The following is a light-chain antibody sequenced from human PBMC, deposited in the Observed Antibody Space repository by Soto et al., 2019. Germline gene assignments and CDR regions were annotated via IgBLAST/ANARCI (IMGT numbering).Light chain of an antibody. CDR1: QSVSNNY. Sequence: DSVLTQSPGTLALSPGERATLSYRASQSVSNNYLAWYQQKPGQAPRLLIYGASNRATGIPDRFSGSGSGTDFTLTISRLEPEDFAVYYCQQYGSSGTFGQGTKVDI. V-gene: IGKV3-20*01. CDR2: GAS. J-gene: IGKJ1*01. CDR3: QQYGSSGT.